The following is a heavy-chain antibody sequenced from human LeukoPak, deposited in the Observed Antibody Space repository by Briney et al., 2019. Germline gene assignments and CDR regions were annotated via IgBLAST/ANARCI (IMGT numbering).Heavy chain of an antibody. CDR1: GFTFNRYN. CDR2: VSTSSSYI. D-gene: IGHD2-15*01. V-gene: IGHV3-21*01. J-gene: IGHJ5*02. Sequence: GGSLRLSCAASGFTFNRYNMNWVRRAPGKGLEWVASVSTSSSYIYYADSVRGRFTIARDNAKQSLYLQMNSLRAEDTAVYSCARGADGVSSNSRGWFDPWGQGTLVTVSS. CDR3: ARGADGVSSNSRGWFDP.